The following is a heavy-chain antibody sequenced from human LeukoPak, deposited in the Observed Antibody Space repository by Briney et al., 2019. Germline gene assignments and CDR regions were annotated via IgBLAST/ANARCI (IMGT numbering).Heavy chain of an antibody. CDR1: GGSFSGYY. CDR2: IYHSGST. CDR3: AREGGGFDP. J-gene: IGHJ5*02. D-gene: IGHD3-16*01. Sequence: SETLSLTCAVYGGSFSGYYWSWIRQPPGKGLEWIGYIYHSGSTYYNPSLKSRVTISVDRSKNQFSLKLSSVTAADTAVYYCAREGGGFDPWGQGTLVTVSS. V-gene: IGHV4-34*01.